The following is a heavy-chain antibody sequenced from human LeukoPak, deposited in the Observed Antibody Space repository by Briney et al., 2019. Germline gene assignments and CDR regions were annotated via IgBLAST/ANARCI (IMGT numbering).Heavy chain of an antibody. V-gene: IGHV3-64D*09. D-gene: IGHD1-26*01. CDR3: AYSGADS. CDR2: ISTNGGGS. Sequence: PGGSLRLSCSASGFTFSSYAMHWVRQAPGKGLEYVSAISTNGGGSYYADSVKGRFTISRDNSKNTLYLQMSSLRAEDTAVYCCAYSGADSWGQGTLVTVSS. CDR1: GFTFSSYA. J-gene: IGHJ4*02.